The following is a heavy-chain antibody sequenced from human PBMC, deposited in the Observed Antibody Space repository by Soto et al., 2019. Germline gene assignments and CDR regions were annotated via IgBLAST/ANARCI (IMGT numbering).Heavy chain of an antibody. J-gene: IGHJ1*01. CDR3: ARDLDGLHDDNSGPYPRPG. V-gene: IGHV4-30-4*02. CDR2: IHSSGSI. Sequence: SDTLSLTCTVSGGSISSDDYYWSWIRQAPGRGLEWIGYIHSSGSIYYNPSLKSRATMSIDTARNQFSLKVSSVTVADTAVYYCARDLDGLHDDNSGPYPRPGWGQGTLVTVSS. D-gene: IGHD3-22*01. CDR1: GGSISSDDYY.